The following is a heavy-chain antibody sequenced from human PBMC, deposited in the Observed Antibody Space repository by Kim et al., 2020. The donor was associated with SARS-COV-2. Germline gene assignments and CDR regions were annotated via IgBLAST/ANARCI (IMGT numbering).Heavy chain of an antibody. D-gene: IGHD3-10*01. Sequence: GGSLRLSCAASRLTFSNSAMTWVRQAPGKGLEWVASIFGSGHGSYYADPVKGRLTISRDNTEKTLFLQMDNLRADDAGVYYCPRNLRLTSVTFLWYFDFWGRGT. CDR2: IFGSGHGS. CDR1: RLTFSNSA. V-gene: IGHV3-23*05. CDR3: PRNLRLTSVTFLWYFDF. J-gene: IGHJ2*01.